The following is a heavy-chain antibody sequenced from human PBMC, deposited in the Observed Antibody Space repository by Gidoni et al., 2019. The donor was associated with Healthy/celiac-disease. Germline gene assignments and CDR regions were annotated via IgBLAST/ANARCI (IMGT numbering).Heavy chain of an antibody. V-gene: IGHV3-23*01. D-gene: IGHD2-2*01. J-gene: IGHJ4*02. CDR2: ISGSGGST. CDR1: GFTFSSYA. CDR3: AKDHCSSTSCYDAYDY. Sequence: EVQLLESGGGLVQPGGSLRLSCAASGFTFSSYAMSWVRQAPGKGLEWVSAISGSGGSTYYADSVKGRFTISRDNSKNTLYLLMNSLRAEDTAVYYCAKDHCSSTSCYDAYDYWGQGTLVTVSA.